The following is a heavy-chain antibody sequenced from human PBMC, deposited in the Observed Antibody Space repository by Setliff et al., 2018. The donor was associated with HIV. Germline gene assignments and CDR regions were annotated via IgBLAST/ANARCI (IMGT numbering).Heavy chain of an antibody. J-gene: IGHJ3*02. D-gene: IGHD5-18*01. Sequence: SETLSLTCTVSGGSISRFYWGWIRQPPGKGLEWIGSIYFSGSTYYNPSLKSRVTISVDTSKNQFSLKLSSVTAADTAVYYCARPRYTYGTPPAFDIWGRGTVVTVSS. V-gene: IGHV4-39*01. CDR2: IYFSGST. CDR1: GGSISRFY. CDR3: ARPRYTYGTPPAFDI.